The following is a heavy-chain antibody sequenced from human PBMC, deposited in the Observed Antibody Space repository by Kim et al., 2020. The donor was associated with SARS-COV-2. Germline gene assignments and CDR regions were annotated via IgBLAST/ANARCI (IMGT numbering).Heavy chain of an antibody. D-gene: IGHD3-16*01. CDR1: GFSFSSCA. Sequence: GGSLRLSCTASGFSFSSCAMSWVRQAPGKGLEWVSSISHDGSGKYYEQSVNGRFTISRDDSKSTLYLRLNSLRAEDTALYYCAKDLWGIIAIDAWGQGDTATV. J-gene: IGHJ6*02. CDR3: AKDLWGIIAIDA. V-gene: IGHV3-23*01. CDR2: ISHDGSGK.